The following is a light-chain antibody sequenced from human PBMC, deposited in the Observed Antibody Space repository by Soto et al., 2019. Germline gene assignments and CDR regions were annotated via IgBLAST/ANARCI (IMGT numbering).Light chain of an antibody. CDR3: QQYDRSPRT. J-gene: IGKJ1*01. CDR2: DVS. V-gene: IGKV3-15*01. CDR1: QGVTTN. Sequence: EIVMTQSPATLSVSPGERATLSCRAGQGVTTNFAWYQQKSGQSPRLLIYDVSTRATGVPARFSGTGSETDFTLTISRLEPEDFAVYYCQQYDRSPRTFGQGTKVDIK.